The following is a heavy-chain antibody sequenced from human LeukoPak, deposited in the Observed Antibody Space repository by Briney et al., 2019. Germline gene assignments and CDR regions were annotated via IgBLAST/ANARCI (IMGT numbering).Heavy chain of an antibody. V-gene: IGHV1-69*13. CDR2: IIPIFGTA. J-gene: IGHJ4*02. CDR3: ATPRGPTYYYDSSGPFDY. D-gene: IGHD3-22*01. CDR1: GGTFSSYA. Sequence: SVKLSCKASGGTFSSYAISWVRQAPAQGLEWMGGIIPIFGTANYAQKFQGRVTITADESTSTAYMELSSLRSEDTAVYYCATPRGPTYYYDSSGPFDYWGQGTLVTVSS.